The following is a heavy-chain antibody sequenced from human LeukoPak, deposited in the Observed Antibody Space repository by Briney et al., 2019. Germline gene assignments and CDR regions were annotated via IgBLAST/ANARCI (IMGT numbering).Heavy chain of an antibody. J-gene: IGHJ4*02. Sequence: GRSLTLSCAVSGFTFNEYGMHWVRQAPGKGLEWVAVIWYDGSNKYYADSVKGRFTISRDNSKNTLYLQMNSLRAEDTAVYYCARDLGYSYGSIDYWGQGTLVTVSS. CDR3: ARDLGYSYGSIDY. V-gene: IGHV3-33*08. CDR1: GFTFNEYG. D-gene: IGHD5-18*01. CDR2: IWYDGSNK.